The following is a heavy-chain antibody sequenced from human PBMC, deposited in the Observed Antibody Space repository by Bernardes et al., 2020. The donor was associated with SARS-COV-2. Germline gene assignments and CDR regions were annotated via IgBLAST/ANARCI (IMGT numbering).Heavy chain of an antibody. CDR2: ISYDGSNK. Sequence: GGSLRLSCAASGFTFSSYAMHWVRQAPGKGLEWVAVISYDGSNKYYADSVKGRFTISRDNSKNTLYLQMNSLRAEDTAVYYCARDLIVGATVYWGQGTLVTVSS. CDR1: GFTFSSYA. V-gene: IGHV3-30-3*01. D-gene: IGHD1-26*01. J-gene: IGHJ4*02. CDR3: ARDLIVGATVY.